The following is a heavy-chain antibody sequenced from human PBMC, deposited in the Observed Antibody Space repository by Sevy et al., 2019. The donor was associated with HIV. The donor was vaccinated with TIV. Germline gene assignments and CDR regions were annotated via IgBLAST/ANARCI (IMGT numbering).Heavy chain of an antibody. CDR3: ARDLGRYSSSSRVFVGYCCGMDV. D-gene: IGHD6-6*01. CDR2: ISAYNGNT. V-gene: IGHV1-18*01. CDR1: GYTFTSYG. J-gene: IGHJ6*02. Sequence: ASVKVSCKASGYTFTSYGISWVRQAPGQGLEWMGWISAYNGNTNYAQKLQGRVTMTTDTSTSTAYMELRSLRSDDTAVYYCARDLGRYSSSSRVFVGYCCGMDVWGQGTTVTVSS.